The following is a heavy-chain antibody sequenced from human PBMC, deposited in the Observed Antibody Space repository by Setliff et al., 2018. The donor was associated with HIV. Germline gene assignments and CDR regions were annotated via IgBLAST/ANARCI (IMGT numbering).Heavy chain of an antibody. CDR2: TSAYNGHT. CDR1: GYFLNMYG. V-gene: IGHV1-18*01. CDR3: ARGYCGGGICYSPNWLDP. Sequence: ASVKVSCKAYGYFLNMYGMSWVRQAPGQGLEWMGWTSAYNGHTDYMQKFQGRVTLTTDTSTSTAYMEIKSLTSDDTAVYYCARGYCGGGICYSPNWLDPWGQGTLVTVSS. D-gene: IGHD2-15*01. J-gene: IGHJ5*02.